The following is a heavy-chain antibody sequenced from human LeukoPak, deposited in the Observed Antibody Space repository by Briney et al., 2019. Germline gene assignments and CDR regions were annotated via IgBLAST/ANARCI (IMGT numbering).Heavy chain of an antibody. V-gene: IGHV4-59*08. D-gene: IGHD2-2*01. CDR2: IYYSGST. CDR1: GGSISSFY. CDR3: ARNSPPHAYYFDF. Sequence: PSETLSLTCTVSGGSISSFYWSWIRQPPGKGLEWIGYIYYSGSTNYNPSLKSRVTISADTSKNQFSLKLNSVTAADTAIYFCARNSPPHAYYFDFWGQGTLVTVSS. J-gene: IGHJ4*02.